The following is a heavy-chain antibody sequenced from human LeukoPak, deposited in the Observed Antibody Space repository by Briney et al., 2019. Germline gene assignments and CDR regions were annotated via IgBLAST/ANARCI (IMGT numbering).Heavy chain of an antibody. CDR1: GYSISSAYY. Sequence: PSETLSLTCSVSGYSISSAYYWGWIRQPPGKGLEWIGTMYHSGSTNYNPSLKSRVTISVDTSKNQFSLKLSSVTAADTAVYYCARAGRWEGRPHAFDIWGQGTMVAVSS. V-gene: IGHV4-38-2*02. J-gene: IGHJ3*02. CDR3: ARAGRWEGRPHAFDI. CDR2: MYHSGST. D-gene: IGHD1-26*01.